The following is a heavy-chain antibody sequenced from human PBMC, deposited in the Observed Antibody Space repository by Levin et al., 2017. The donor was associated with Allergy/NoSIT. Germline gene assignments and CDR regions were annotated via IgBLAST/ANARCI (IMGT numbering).Heavy chain of an antibody. Sequence: SETLSLTCTVSGGSVSSGSYYWSWIRQPPGKGLEWIGYIYYSGSTNYNPSLKSRVTISVDTSKNQFSLKLSSVTAADTAVYYCARSGHDYVWGSYRLNCFDPWGQGTLVTVSS. CDR3: ARSGHDYVWGSYRLNCFDP. D-gene: IGHD3-16*02. CDR1: GGSVSSGSYY. J-gene: IGHJ5*02. V-gene: IGHV4-61*01. CDR2: IYYSGST.